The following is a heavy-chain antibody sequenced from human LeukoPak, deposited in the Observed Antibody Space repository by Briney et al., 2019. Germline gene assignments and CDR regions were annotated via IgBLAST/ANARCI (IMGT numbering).Heavy chain of an antibody. D-gene: IGHD6-13*01. CDR1: GFTFSSYG. CDR2: IWYDGSNK. CDR3: ARAKYSSSLYYFDY. J-gene: IGHJ4*02. Sequence: GGSLRLSCAASGFTFSSYGMHWVRQAPGKGLEWVAVIWYDGSNKYYADSVKGRFTISRDNSKNTLYPQMNSLRAEDTAVYYCARAKYSSSLYYFDYWGQGTLVTVSS. V-gene: IGHV3-33*01.